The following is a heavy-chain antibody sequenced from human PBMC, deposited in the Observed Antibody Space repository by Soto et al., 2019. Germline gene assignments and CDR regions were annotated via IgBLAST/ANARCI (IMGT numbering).Heavy chain of an antibody. J-gene: IGHJ4*02. Sequence: SETLSLTCTVSGGSISSGGYYWSWIRQHPGKGLEWIGYIYYSGSTYYNPSLKSRVTISVDTSKNQFSLKLSSVTAVDTAVYYCARTYCSGGSCSVPGYFDYWGQGTLVTVSS. CDR1: GGSISSGGYY. D-gene: IGHD2-15*01. CDR2: IYYSGST. CDR3: ARTYCSGGSCSVPGYFDY. V-gene: IGHV4-31*03.